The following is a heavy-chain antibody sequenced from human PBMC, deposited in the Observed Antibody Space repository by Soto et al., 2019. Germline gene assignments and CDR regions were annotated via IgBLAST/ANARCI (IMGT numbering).Heavy chain of an antibody. D-gene: IGHD3-9*01. CDR2: IYHSGST. J-gene: IGHJ4*02. CDR1: GGSLNDYY. Sequence: PSETLSLTCTVSGGSLNDYYWIWVRQFPGKGLEWIGEIYHSGSTNYNPSVKSRVTISVETSKNQFSLQLRSVTAAYTAVYFCARGKAYDNYPARWGQGILVTVSS. V-gene: IGHV4-34*01. CDR3: ARGKAYDNYPAR.